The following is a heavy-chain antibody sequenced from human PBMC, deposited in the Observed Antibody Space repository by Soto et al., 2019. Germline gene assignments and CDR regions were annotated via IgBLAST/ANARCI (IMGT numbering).Heavy chain of an antibody. CDR2: ISAYNDYT. D-gene: IGHD3-10*01. Sequence: QVQLVQSGAEVKKPGSSVKVSCKASGYTFISYGISWVRQAPGQGLEWMGWISAYNDYTNYAQKLQGRVTMTTDTSTRIAYMELRSLRSDDTAVYYCARAGYYSGSGSYSPPRYYGMDVWGQGTTVTVSS. CDR1: GYTFISYG. CDR3: ARAGYYSGSGSYSPPRYYGMDV. V-gene: IGHV1-18*01. J-gene: IGHJ6*02.